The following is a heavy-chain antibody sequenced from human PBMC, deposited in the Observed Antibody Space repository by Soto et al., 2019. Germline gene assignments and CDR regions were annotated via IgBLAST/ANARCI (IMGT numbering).Heavy chain of an antibody. Sequence: QLQLQESGPGLVKPSETLSLTCTVSGGSISSSSYYWGWIRQPPGKGLEWIGNIYYSGSTYYNPSLKSRVTISVDKSKNQFSLNLSSVTAADAAVYYCARLAGNHIVFNWFDPWGQGTLVTVSS. V-gene: IGHV4-39*01. CDR3: ARLAGNHIVFNWFDP. D-gene: IGHD5-12*01. CDR1: GGSISSSSYY. J-gene: IGHJ5*02. CDR2: IYYSGST.